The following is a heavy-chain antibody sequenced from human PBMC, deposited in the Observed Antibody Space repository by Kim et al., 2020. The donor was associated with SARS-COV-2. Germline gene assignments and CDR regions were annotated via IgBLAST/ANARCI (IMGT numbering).Heavy chain of an antibody. CDR2: ISYDGSNK. D-gene: IGHD3-22*01. CDR1: GFTFSSYA. Sequence: GGSLRLSCAASGFTFSSYAMHWVRQAPGKGLEWVAVISYDGSNKYYADSVKGRFTISRDNSKNTLYLQMNSLRAEDTAVYYCARGPLAVVWFDPWGQGTLVTVSS. CDR3: ARGPLAVVWFDP. J-gene: IGHJ5*02. V-gene: IGHV3-30*04.